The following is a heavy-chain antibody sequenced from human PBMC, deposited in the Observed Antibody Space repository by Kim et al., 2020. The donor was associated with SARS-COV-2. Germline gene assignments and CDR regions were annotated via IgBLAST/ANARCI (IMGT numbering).Heavy chain of an antibody. CDR2: IKQDGNGK. CDR1: GFAFSTYW. J-gene: IGHJ3*02. CDR3: ASPRFNLITFQGNDPFD. Sequence: GGSLRLFCAASGFAFSTYWMSWVRQVPGKGLEWVANIKQDGNGKNYVDSVKGRFIVSRDNANISVYLQMTSLRAVDTADYYCASPRFNLITFQGNDPFD. V-gene: IGHV3-7*01. D-gene: IGHD3-22*01.